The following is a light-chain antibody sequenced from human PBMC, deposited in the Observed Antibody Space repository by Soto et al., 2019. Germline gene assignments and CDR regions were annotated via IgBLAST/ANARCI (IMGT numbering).Light chain of an antibody. V-gene: IGKV1-27*01. CDR2: SAS. Sequence: DIQMTQSPSSLSASVGDRVTITCRASQDISVYLAWYQQKPGKVPKLLIYSASTLQSGVPSRFSGSGSGTDFTLTISSLQPEDAATYCCQKFNTAPLTFGQGTRLEIK. CDR3: QKFNTAPLT. J-gene: IGKJ5*01. CDR1: QDISVY.